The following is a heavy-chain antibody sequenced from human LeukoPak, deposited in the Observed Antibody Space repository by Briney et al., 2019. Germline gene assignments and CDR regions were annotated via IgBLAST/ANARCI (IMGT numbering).Heavy chain of an antibody. J-gene: IGHJ5*01. Sequence: GTSLRLSCAAAGFTFDDYAMHWVRQAPGKGLEWISGINWNSGTIDYADSVKGRFTISRDNTKKSLFLQMNGLKTEDTAFYYCVRGPSGLPGFFDSWGQGTLVRVSS. CDR3: VRGPSGLPGFFDS. D-gene: IGHD3-10*01. CDR2: INWNSGTI. CDR1: GFTFDDYA. V-gene: IGHV3-9*01.